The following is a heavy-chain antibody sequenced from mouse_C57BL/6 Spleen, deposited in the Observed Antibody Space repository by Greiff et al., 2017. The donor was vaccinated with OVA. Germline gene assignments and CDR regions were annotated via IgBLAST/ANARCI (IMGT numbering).Heavy chain of an antibody. V-gene: IGHV1-26*01. CDR2: INPNNGGT. D-gene: IGHD1-1*01. CDR3: ASSPYYGSSSWYYDV. J-gene: IGHJ1*03. CDR1: GYTFTDYY. Sequence: VQLQQSGPELVKPGASVKISCKASGYTFTDYYMNWVKQSHGKSLEWIGDINPNNGGTSYNQKFKGKATLTVDKSSSTAYMELRSLTSEDSAVYYCASSPYYGSSSWYYDVWGTGTTVTVSS.